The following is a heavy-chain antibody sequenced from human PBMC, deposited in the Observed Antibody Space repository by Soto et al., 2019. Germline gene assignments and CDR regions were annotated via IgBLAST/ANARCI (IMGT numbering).Heavy chain of an antibody. CDR2: ISYDGSNK. CDR3: AKVGGGSPGYFDY. D-gene: IGHD1-26*01. V-gene: IGHV3-30*18. Sequence: ESGGGVVQPVRSLRLSCAASGFTFSSYGMHWVRQAPGKGLEWVAVISYDGSNKYYADSVKGRFTISRDNSKNTLYLQMNSLRAEDTAVYYCAKVGGGSPGYFDYWGQGTLVTVSS. CDR1: GFTFSSYG. J-gene: IGHJ4*02.